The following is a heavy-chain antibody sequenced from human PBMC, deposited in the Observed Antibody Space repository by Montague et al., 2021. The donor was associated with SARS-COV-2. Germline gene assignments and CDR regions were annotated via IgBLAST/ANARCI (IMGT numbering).Heavy chain of an antibody. Sequence: SLRLSCAASGFTFDDYGMSWVRQAPGKGLEWVSGINWNGGSTGCADSVKGRFTISRDNAKNSLYLQMNSLRAEDTALYCCARDYDILTGYYNDHYYYYGMDVWGRGTTVTVSS. V-gene: IGHV3-20*04. CDR2: INWNGGST. CDR3: ARDYDILTGYYNDHYYYYGMDV. D-gene: IGHD3-9*01. CDR1: GFTFDDYG. J-gene: IGHJ6*02.